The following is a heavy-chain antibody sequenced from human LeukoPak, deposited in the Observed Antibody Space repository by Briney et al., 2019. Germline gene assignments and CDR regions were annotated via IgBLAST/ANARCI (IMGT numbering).Heavy chain of an antibody. V-gene: IGHV1-46*01. CDR3: ARDSYYYDSSGYNDY. D-gene: IGHD3-22*01. CDR1: GYTFTSNY. J-gene: IGHJ4*02. CDR2: ISPSGGST. Sequence: ASVKVSCKAFGYTFTSNYMHWVRQAPGQGPEWMGVISPSGGSTTYAQKFQGRVTLTRDMSTSTDYLELSSLRAEDTAVYYCARDSYYYDSSGYNDYWGQGTLVTVSS.